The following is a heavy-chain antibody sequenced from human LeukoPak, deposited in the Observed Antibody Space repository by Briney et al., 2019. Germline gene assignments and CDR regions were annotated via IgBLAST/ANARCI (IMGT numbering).Heavy chain of an antibody. CDR2: IYYSGST. CDR1: GGSISSSSYY. CDR3: ARGRYSSSWSVYYYYYYYMDV. V-gene: IGHV4-39*07. J-gene: IGHJ6*03. Sequence: PSETLSLTCTVSGGSISSSSYYWGWIRQPPGKGLEWIGSIYYSGSTYYNPSLKSRVTISVDTSKNQFSLKLSSVTAADTAVYYCARGRYSSSWSVYYYYYYYMDVWGKGTTVTVSS. D-gene: IGHD6-13*01.